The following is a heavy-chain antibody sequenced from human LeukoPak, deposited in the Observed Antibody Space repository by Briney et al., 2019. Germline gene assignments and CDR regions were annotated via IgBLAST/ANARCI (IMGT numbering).Heavy chain of an antibody. CDR2: IYHSGST. CDR3: ARDIKGYSYGYYYYYMDV. D-gene: IGHD5-18*01. J-gene: IGHJ6*03. Sequence: SETLSLTCTVSGYSISSGYYWGWVRQPPGKGLEWIGSIYHSGSTHYNPSLKSRVTISVDTSNNQFSLKLSSVTAADTAVYYCARDIKGYSYGYYYYYMDVWGKGTTVTVSS. CDR1: GYSISSGYY. V-gene: IGHV4-38-2*02.